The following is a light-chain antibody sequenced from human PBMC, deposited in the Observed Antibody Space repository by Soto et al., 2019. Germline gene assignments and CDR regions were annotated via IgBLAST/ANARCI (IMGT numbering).Light chain of an antibody. V-gene: IGLV2-14*01. Sequence: QSALTQPASVSGSPGQSITISCTGTSSDVGDYNYVSWYQQHPGKAPKLIIFEVSDRPSGVSNRFSGSKSGNTASLTISGLQAEDEADYYCASYTSIITFYVFGTGTKVTVL. CDR1: SSDVGDYNY. CDR3: ASYTSIITFYV. J-gene: IGLJ1*01. CDR2: EVS.